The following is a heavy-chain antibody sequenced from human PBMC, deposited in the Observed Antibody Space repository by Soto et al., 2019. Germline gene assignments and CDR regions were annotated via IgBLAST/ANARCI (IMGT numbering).Heavy chain of an antibody. CDR2: IYYSGST. CDR1: GGSISSYY. D-gene: IGHD3-16*01. Sequence: QVQLQESGPGLVKPSETLSLTCTVSGGSISSYYWSWIRQPPGKGLEWIGYIYYSGSTNYNPSLRRRVAISVDASKNRFSLELGSVTAADRAVYYCASGWGGFQSDAFDIWGQGTMVTVSS. J-gene: IGHJ3*02. V-gene: IGHV4-59*01. CDR3: ASGWGGFQSDAFDI.